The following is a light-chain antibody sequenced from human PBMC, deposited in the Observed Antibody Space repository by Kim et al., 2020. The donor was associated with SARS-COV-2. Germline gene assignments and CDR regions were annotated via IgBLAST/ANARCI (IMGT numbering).Light chain of an antibody. J-gene: IGKJ4*01. CDR1: QSANTY. CDR2: DAS. V-gene: IGKV3-15*01. Sequence: VSPGDRATHSCRASQSANTYVAWYQQKPGQDPRLLIDDASNRATDIPARFSGSGSGTDFTLTISCLESEDFAVYYCQQYDKWPLTFGGGTKVDIK. CDR3: QQYDKWPLT.